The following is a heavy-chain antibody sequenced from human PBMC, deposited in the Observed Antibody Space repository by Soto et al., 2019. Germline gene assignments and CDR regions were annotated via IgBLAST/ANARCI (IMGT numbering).Heavy chain of an antibody. J-gene: IGHJ6*01. CDR1: GFTFSDHY. D-gene: IGHD1-26*01. CDR2: SRNRVNSHTT. CDR3: TRGLLGGAPSYTFHGMDV. Sequence: EVQLVESGGGLVQPGGSLRLSCAASGFTFSDHYMDWVRQAPGKGLEWVARSRNRVNSHTTEYAASVKGRVTISRDESKSSLYLQMTSLKIADTAVYYSTRGLLGGAPSYTFHGMDVWGQGTTVTVSS. V-gene: IGHV3-72*01.